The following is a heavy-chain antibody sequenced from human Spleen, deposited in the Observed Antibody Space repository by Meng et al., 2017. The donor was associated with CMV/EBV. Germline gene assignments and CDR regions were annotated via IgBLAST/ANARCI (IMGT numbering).Heavy chain of an antibody. J-gene: IGHJ6*02. CDR1: GFTFSSYA. CDR2: INNGGDNT. Sequence: GESLKISCAASGFTFSSYAMSWVHQAPGKGLEWVSVINNGGDNTYYADSVKGRFTISRDNSKNTLFLQMNSLRAEDTAVYYCAKELKTREDLQWLLSYYYYGMDVWGQGTTVTVSS. D-gene: IGHD3-3*01. V-gene: IGHV3-23*01. CDR3: AKELKTREDLQWLLSYYYYGMDV.